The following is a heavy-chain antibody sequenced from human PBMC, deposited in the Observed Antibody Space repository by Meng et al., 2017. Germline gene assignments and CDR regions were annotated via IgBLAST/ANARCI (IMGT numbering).Heavy chain of an antibody. D-gene: IGHD1-26*01. V-gene: IGHV3-11*01. Sequence: QGQVGGSGGGLGKPGGFSRLSCAASGFTFSDYYMSWIRQAPGKGLEWVSYISSSGSTIYYADSVKGRFTISRDNAKNSLYLQMNSLRAEDTAVYYCASVSGSYFVHWGQGTLVTVSS. CDR3: ASVSGSYFVH. CDR2: ISSSGSTI. CDR1: GFTFSDYY. J-gene: IGHJ4*02.